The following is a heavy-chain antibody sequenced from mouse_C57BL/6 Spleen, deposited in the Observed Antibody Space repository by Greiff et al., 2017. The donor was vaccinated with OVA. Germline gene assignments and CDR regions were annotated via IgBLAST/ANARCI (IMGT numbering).Heavy chain of an antibody. CDR2: IWSGGST. J-gene: IGHJ4*01. CDR1: GFSLTSYG. V-gene: IGHV2-2*01. D-gene: IGHD2-5*01. CDR3: AQTTYSNNYDAMDY. Sequence: VQLKESGPGLVQPSQSLSITCTVSGFSLTSYGVHWVRQSPGKGLEWLGVIWSGGSTDYNAAFISRLSISKDNSKSQVFFKMNSLQADDTAIYYCAQTTYSNNYDAMDYWGQGTSVTVSS.